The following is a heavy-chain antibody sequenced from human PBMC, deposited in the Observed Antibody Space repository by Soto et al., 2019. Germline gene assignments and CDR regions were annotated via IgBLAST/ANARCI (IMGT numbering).Heavy chain of an antibody. CDR2: PDGAGGST. V-gene: IGHV3-23*01. CDR1: GFTFSDYA. Sequence: GGSLRLSCLASGFTFSDYAMTWVRHVPGRGLEWVASPDGAGGSTYYADSVRGRFTISRDNSQNTLFLQMKRLTVDDTAIYYCTAPRDEYGSGVSWFTYGMDIWGQGTTVTV. D-gene: IGHD3-10*01. CDR3: TAPRDEYGSGVSWFTYGMDI. J-gene: IGHJ6*02.